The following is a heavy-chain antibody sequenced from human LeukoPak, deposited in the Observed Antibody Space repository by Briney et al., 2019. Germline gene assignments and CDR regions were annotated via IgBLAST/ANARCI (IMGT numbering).Heavy chain of an antibody. CDR1: GFTFSSYA. V-gene: IGHV3-30*04. J-gene: IGHJ4*02. CDR2: ISYDGSNR. CDR3: AREHLNRNDVPAFDY. Sequence: GGSLRLSCAASGFTFSSYAMHWVRQAPGKGLEWVAVISYDGSNRYYADSVKGRFTISRDNSKNTLYLQMNSLRAEDTAVYYCAREHLNRNDVPAFDYWGQGTLVTVSS. D-gene: IGHD1-20*01.